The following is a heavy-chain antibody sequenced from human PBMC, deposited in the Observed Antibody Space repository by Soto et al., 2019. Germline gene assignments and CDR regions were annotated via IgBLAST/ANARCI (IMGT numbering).Heavy chain of an antibody. J-gene: IGHJ6*03. CDR1: GFTFSSFS. CDR3: AKSIFGTTFYMDV. V-gene: IGHV3-23*01. Sequence: PGGSLRLSCAASGFTFSSFSMIWVRQAPGKWLEWLSAIGRGGDSTYTADSVKGRSTLSRDNAENTLYLQMNSLRAEDTALYCCAKSIFGTTFYMDVWGKGTTVTVSS. CDR2: IGRGGDST. D-gene: IGHD1-26*01.